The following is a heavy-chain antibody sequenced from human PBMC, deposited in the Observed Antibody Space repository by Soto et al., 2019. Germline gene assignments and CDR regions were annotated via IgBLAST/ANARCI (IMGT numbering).Heavy chain of an antibody. V-gene: IGHV4-31*03. CDR2: IYDTGET. Sequence: HVQLQESGPGVVKPSQTLSLTCTVSGGSITLGGYYWGWIRQLPGKVLEWLGDIYDTGETFHNPSLKSRLTISSDKSKNQFSLRLSSVTAADTGVYYCARRRVGASSPSDFWGAGTLVTVSS. CDR3: ARRRVGASSPSDF. CDR1: GGSITLGGYY. D-gene: IGHD1-26*01. J-gene: IGHJ4*02.